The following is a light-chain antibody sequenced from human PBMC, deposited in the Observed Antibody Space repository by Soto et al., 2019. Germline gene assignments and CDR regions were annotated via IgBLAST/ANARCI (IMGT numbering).Light chain of an antibody. Sequence: QSALTQPASVSGSPGQSITISCTGTSSDVGGYNYVSWYQQHPGEAPKLMIYEVSNRPSGVSNRFSGSKSGNTASLTISGLQAEDEADYYCSSYTSSSLWVFGGGTKLTVL. V-gene: IGLV2-14*01. CDR3: SSYTSSSLWV. CDR2: EVS. CDR1: SSDVGGYNY. J-gene: IGLJ3*02.